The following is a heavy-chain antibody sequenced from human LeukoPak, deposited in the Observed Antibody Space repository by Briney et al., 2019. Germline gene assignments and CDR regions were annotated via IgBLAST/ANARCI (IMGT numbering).Heavy chain of an antibody. V-gene: IGHV5-51*01. CDR3: ARSRVGWFDP. Sequence: GEALNISCKGSGYSFTSYWIGWVRQMPGKGLGVMGIIYPSDSDTRYRPSFHGQVTISADTSISTAYLQWSSLKASYTAMYYCARSRVGWFDPWGQGTLVTVS. J-gene: IGHJ5*02. CDR1: GYSFTSYW. CDR2: IYPSDSDT.